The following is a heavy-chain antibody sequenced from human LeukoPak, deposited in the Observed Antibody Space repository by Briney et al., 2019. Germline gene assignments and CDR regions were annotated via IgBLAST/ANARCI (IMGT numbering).Heavy chain of an antibody. CDR3: AKHGDYCFDY. CDR1: GFTFRDYW. J-gene: IGHJ4*01. Sequence: GGSLRLSCAASGFTFRDYWMGWVRQAPGKGLEWVANIKKDGTDKYYVDSVKGRFTISRDNAKNSLFLQMNSLRADDTAVYYCAKHGDYCFDYWGQGTLVTVSS. D-gene: IGHD4-17*01. V-gene: IGHV3-7*03. CDR2: IKKDGTDK.